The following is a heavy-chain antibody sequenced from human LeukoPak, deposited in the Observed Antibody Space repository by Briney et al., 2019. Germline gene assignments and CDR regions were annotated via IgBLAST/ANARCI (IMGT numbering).Heavy chain of an antibody. CDR3: AKDLSPGRY. V-gene: IGHV3-15*01. Sequence: GGSLRLSCAASGFTFTYVWMSWVRQAPGKGLEWVGRIKSKDIGATTDYAAPVKGRFTISRDDSKNSLYLQMNSLRAEDTAVYYCAKDLSPGRYWGQGTLVTVSS. CDR2: IKSKDIGATT. D-gene: IGHD1-14*01. CDR1: GFTFTYVW. J-gene: IGHJ4*02.